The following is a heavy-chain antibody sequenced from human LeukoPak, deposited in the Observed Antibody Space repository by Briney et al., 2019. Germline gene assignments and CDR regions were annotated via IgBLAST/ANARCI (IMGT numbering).Heavy chain of an antibody. J-gene: IGHJ4*02. V-gene: IGHV4-39*07. CDR1: GGSISSSSYY. CDR2: IYYSGST. Sequence: SETLSLTCTVSGGSISSSSYYWGWIRQPPGKGLEWIGSIYYSGSTYYNPSLKSRVTISVDTSKNQFSLKLSSVTAADTAAYYCARVPLSSSSGYFDYWGQGTLVTVSS. CDR3: ARVPLSSSSGYFDY. D-gene: IGHD6-6*01.